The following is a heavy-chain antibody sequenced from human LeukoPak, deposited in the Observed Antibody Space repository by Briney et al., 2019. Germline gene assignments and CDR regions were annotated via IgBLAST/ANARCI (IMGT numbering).Heavy chain of an antibody. V-gene: IGHV4-59*04. Sequence: SETLSLTCTVSGGSISSYYWSWIRQPAGKGLEWIGSIYHSGPTYYNPSLKSRVTLSVDTSKQQFSLRLSSVTAADTAVYYCARDRARSGSLDYWGQGTLVTVSS. CDR2: IYHSGPT. CDR3: ARDRARSGSLDY. CDR1: GGSISSYY. D-gene: IGHD3-22*01. J-gene: IGHJ4*02.